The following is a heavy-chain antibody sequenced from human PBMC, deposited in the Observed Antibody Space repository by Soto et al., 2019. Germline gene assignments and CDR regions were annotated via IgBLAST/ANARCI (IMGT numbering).Heavy chain of an antibody. D-gene: IGHD4-17*01. V-gene: IGHV3-30*18. J-gene: IGHJ4*02. CDR1: GFTFSSYG. Sequence: QVQLVESGGGVVQPGRSLRLSCAASGFTFSSYGMHWVRQAPGKGLEWVAVISYDGSNKYYADSVKGRFTISRDNSKNTLYLQMNSRRAEDTAVYYCAKEEYGDYPDYWGQGTLVTVSS. CDR3: AKEEYGDYPDY. CDR2: ISYDGSNK.